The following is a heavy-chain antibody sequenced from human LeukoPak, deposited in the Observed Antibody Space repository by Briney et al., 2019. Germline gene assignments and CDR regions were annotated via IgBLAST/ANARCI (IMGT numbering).Heavy chain of an antibody. CDR1: GGSISSNSYY. Sequence: SETLSLTCTVSGGSISSNSYYWGWIRQSPGKGLEWIGSIYYSGSTYYNPSLKSRVTISVDTSKNQFSLKLSSVTAADTAVYYCARESGDLDAFDIWGQGTMVTVSS. D-gene: IGHD4-17*01. CDR3: ARESGDLDAFDI. J-gene: IGHJ3*02. CDR2: IYYSGST. V-gene: IGHV4-39*07.